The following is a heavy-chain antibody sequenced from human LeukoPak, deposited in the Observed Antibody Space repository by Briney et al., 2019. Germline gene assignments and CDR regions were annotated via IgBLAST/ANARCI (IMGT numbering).Heavy chain of an antibody. Sequence: GGSLRLSCAASGFTFSSYGMHWVRQAPGKGLKGVAFIRYDGSNKYYADSVKGRFTISRDNSKNTLYLQMNSLRAEDTAVYYCARSASFTNPNMDVWGKGTTVTVSS. CDR1: GFTFSSYG. D-gene: IGHD3-3*01. CDR3: ARSASFTNPNMDV. J-gene: IGHJ6*03. CDR2: IRYDGSNK. V-gene: IGHV3-30*02.